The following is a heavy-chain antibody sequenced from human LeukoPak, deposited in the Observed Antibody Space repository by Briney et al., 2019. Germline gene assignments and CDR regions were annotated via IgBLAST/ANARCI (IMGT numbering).Heavy chain of an antibody. CDR2: ITSSSSII. J-gene: IGHJ4*02. D-gene: IGHD3-22*01. Sequence: PGGSLRLSCAASEFAFSSYSLNWVRQAPGKGLEWVSYITSSSSIIYYADSLKGRFTISRDNAKNSLYLQINSLRDEDTAVYYCARGEFASDCYPYYFDCWGQGTLVTVSS. CDR3: ARGEFASDCYPYYFDC. V-gene: IGHV3-48*02. CDR1: EFAFSSYS.